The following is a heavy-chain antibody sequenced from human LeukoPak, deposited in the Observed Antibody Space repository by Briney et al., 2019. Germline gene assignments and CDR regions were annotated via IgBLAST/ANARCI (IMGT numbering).Heavy chain of an antibody. Sequence: GGSLRLSCAASGFTFSSCGMHWVRQAPGKGLEWVAVIWYDGSNKYYADSVKGRFTISRDNSKNTLYLQMNSLRAEDTAVYYCARDGAVAALYSGSYSYYFDYWGQGTLVTVSS. D-gene: IGHD1-26*01. V-gene: IGHV3-33*01. CDR2: IWYDGSNK. J-gene: IGHJ4*02. CDR1: GFTFSSCG. CDR3: ARDGAVAALYSGSYSYYFDY.